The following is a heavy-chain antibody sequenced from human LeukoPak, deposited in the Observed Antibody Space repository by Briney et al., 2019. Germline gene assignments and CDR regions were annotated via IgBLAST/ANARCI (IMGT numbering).Heavy chain of an antibody. CDR1: GFTFSNYA. V-gene: IGHV3-23*01. Sequence: GGSLRLSCAASGFTFSNYAMSWARQAPGKGLEWVSAISGSGGSTYYADSVKGRFTISRDNSKNTLYLQMNSLRSEDTAVYYCARVDTAMVIDYWGQGTLVTVSS. D-gene: IGHD5-18*01. J-gene: IGHJ4*02. CDR3: ARVDTAMVIDY. CDR2: ISGSGGST.